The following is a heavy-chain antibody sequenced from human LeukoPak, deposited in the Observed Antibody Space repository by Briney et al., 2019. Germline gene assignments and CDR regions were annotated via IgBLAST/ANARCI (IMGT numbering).Heavy chain of an antibody. Sequence: PGGSLRLSCAASGFTFSSYSMNWVRQTPGKGLEWVSSISSSSSYIYYADSVKGRFTISRDNAKNSLYLQMNSLRAEDTAVYYCARDRRDYGACPFDPWGQGTLVTVSS. CDR1: GFTFSSYS. J-gene: IGHJ5*02. V-gene: IGHV3-21*01. D-gene: IGHD4-17*01. CDR2: ISSSSSYI. CDR3: ARDRRDYGACPFDP.